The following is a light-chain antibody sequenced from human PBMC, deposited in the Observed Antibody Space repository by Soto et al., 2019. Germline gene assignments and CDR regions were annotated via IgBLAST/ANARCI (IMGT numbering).Light chain of an antibody. J-gene: IGKJ1*01. V-gene: IGKV1-5*03. Sequence: DIQMPQSPSTLSASVGDRVTITCRASQSISSRLAWYQQKPGKAPKLLIYKASSLESGVPSRFSGSGSGTEFTLTISSLQPDDSATYYCQQYNSYWTFGQGTKVEIK. CDR2: KAS. CDR3: QQYNSYWT. CDR1: QSISSR.